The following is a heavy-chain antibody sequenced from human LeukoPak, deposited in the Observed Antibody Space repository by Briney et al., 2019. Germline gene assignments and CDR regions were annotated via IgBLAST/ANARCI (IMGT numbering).Heavy chain of an antibody. Sequence: GGSLRLSCAASGFTFSGYNLNWVRQAPGKGLDWVSYISSSGSTIYYANSVKSRFTVSRDNAKNSLFLQMNSLRAEDTAVYYCARDLDPLNYWGQGTLVTVSS. V-gene: IGHV3-48*01. J-gene: IGHJ4*02. CDR3: ARDLDPLNY. CDR1: GFTFSGYN. CDR2: ISSSGSTI. D-gene: IGHD3/OR15-3a*01.